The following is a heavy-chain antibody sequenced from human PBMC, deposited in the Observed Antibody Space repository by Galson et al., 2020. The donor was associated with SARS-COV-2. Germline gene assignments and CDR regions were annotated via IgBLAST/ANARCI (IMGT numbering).Heavy chain of an antibody. CDR2: IYYSGST. CDR1: GGSISSGGYY. J-gene: IGHJ4*02. V-gene: IGHV4-31*03. D-gene: IGHD3-3*01. CDR3: ARGITIFGVVIKPFDY. Sequence: SETLSLTCTVSGGSISSGGYYWSWIRQHPGKSLEWIGYIYYSGSTYYNPSLKSRVTISVDTSKNQFSLKLSSVTAADTAVYYCARGITIFGVVIKPFDYWGQGTLVTVSS.